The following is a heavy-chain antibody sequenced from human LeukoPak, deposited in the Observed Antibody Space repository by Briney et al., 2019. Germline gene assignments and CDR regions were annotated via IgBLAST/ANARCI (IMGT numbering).Heavy chain of an antibody. Sequence: GSSVKVSCKASGGTFSSYAISWVRQAPGQGLEWMGGIIPIFGTANYAQKFQGRVTITTDESTSTAYMELSSLRSEDTAVYYCARLGHSSGYSAEAFDIWGQGTMVTVSS. CDR3: ARLGHSSGYSAEAFDI. CDR2: IIPIFGTA. J-gene: IGHJ3*02. CDR1: GGTFSSYA. V-gene: IGHV1-69*05. D-gene: IGHD3-22*01.